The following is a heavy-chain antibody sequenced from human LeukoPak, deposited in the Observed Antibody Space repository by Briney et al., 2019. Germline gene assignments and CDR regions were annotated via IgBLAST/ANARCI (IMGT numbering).Heavy chain of an antibody. CDR1: GGSISSYY. J-gene: IGHJ5*02. V-gene: IGHV4-59*01. CDR2: IYYSGST. Sequence: SQTLSLTCTVSGGSISSYYWSWIRQPPCHALGFIGYIYYSGSTNYIPSLQSRVTISVHTSKNQFSLKLSSVTAADTAVYYCGRESGSFRGWFDPRGQGTLVTVSS. D-gene: IGHD1-26*01. CDR3: GRESGSFRGWFDP.